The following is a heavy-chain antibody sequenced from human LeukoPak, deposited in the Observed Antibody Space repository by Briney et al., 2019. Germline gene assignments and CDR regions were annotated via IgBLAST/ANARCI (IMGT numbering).Heavy chain of an antibody. CDR3: ARGRIAVAGTYIPSNWGPQLYYMDV. V-gene: IGHV3-43D*03. CDR2: ISWDGDST. CDR1: GFTFDDYA. J-gene: IGHJ6*03. D-gene: IGHD6-19*01. Sequence: GGSLRLSCAASGFTFDDYAMHWVRQAPGKGLECVSLISWDGDSTYYSDSVKGRFTISRDNAKNSLSLQMNSLRAEDTAVYYCARGRIAVAGTYIPSNWGPQLYYMDVWGKGTTVTVSS.